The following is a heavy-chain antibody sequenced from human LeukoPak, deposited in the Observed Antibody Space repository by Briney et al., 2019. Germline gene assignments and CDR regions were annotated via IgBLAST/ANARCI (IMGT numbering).Heavy chain of an antibody. CDR2: IRQDGREK. J-gene: IGHJ5*02. CDR1: GFTFSGYW. V-gene: IGHV3-7*05. CDR3: ARDLPLTRTTEFGWFDP. D-gene: IGHD1-7*01. Sequence: GGSLRLSCAASGFTFSGYWMSWLRQAPGKGLEWVANIRQDGREKYYVDSVKGRFTISRDNAKNSLYLQMNSLRAEDTAVYYCARDLPLTRTTEFGWFDPWGQGTLVTVSS.